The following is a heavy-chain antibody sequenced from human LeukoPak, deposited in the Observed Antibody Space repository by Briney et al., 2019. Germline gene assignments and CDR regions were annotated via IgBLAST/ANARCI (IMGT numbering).Heavy chain of an antibody. CDR2: INHSGST. J-gene: IGHJ4*02. CDR1: GGSISSYY. V-gene: IGHV4-34*01. Sequence: PSETLSLTCTVSGGSISSYYWSWIRQPPGKGLEWIGEINHSGSTNYNPSLKSRVTISVDTSKNQFSLKLSSVTAADTAVYYCARGQDKEVKDYYDSSGYYNPFFDYWGQGTLVTVSS. CDR3: ARGQDKEVKDYYDSSGYYNPFFDY. D-gene: IGHD3-22*01.